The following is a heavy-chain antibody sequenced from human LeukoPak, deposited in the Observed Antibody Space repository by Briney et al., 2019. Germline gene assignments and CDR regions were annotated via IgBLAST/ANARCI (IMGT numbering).Heavy chain of an antibody. CDR3: ARDFFDGHGYIFYYYGMDV. CDR2: MNPTSGKA. D-gene: IGHD3-22*01. CDR1: GYTFTNYD. Sequence: ASVKVSCKASGYTFTNYDVNWVRQATGQGLEWMGWMNPTSGKAGFAQRFQGRVSMTRNISISTAYMELSSLRSEDTAVYYCARDFFDGHGYIFYYYGMDVWGQGTTVTVSS. V-gene: IGHV1-8*01. J-gene: IGHJ6*02.